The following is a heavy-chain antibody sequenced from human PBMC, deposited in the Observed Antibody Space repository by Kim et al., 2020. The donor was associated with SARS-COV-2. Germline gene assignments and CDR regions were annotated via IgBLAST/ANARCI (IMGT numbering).Heavy chain of an antibody. D-gene: IGHD3-22*01. CDR3: ARAKGLHEVRGEDSSGYLWGLSYTQTPGRYGMDV. V-gene: IGHV3-13*01. Sequence: GGSLRLSCAASGFTFSSYDMHWVRQATGKGLEWVSAIGTAGDTYYPGSVKGRFTISRENAKNSLYLQMNSLRAGDTAVYYCARAKGLHEVRGEDSSGYLWGLSYTQTPGRYGMDVWGQGTTVTVSS. CDR1: GFTFSSYD. J-gene: IGHJ6*02. CDR2: IGTAGDT.